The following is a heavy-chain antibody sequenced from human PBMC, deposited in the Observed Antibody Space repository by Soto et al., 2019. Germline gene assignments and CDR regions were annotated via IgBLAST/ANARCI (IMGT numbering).Heavy chain of an antibody. CDR2: VYRTGST. Sequence: QVQLQESGPGLVKPSGTLSLTCAVSGGSISTSNWWSWVRQPPGKGLEWIGEVYRTGSTTYNPSLESRLTXPLXXSXNQFSLKLTSVTAADTAVYYCARARATIAAAAIFDCWGQGTLVTVSS. V-gene: IGHV4-4*02. J-gene: IGHJ4*02. D-gene: IGHD6-13*01. CDR3: ARARATIAAAAIFDC. CDR1: GGSISTSNW.